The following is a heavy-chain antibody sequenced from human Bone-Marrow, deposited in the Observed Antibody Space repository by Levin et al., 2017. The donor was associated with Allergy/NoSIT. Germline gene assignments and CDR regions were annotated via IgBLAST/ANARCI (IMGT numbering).Heavy chain of an antibody. D-gene: IGHD3-9*01. CDR1: GGSISSGGYS. Sequence: LSQTLSLTCAVSGGSISSGGYSWSWIRQPPGKGLEWIGYIYHSGSTYYNPSLKSRVTISVDRSKNQFSLKLSSVTAADTAVYYCARGRTRFDWSIPNWFDPWGQGTLVTVSS. V-gene: IGHV4-30-2*01. CDR3: ARGRTRFDWSIPNWFDP. CDR2: IYHSGST. J-gene: IGHJ5*02.